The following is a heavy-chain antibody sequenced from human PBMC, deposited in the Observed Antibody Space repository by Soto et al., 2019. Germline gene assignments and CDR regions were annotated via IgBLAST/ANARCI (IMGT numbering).Heavy chain of an antibody. J-gene: IGHJ5*02. CDR1: GGSISSSSYY. CDR2: IYYSGST. Sequence: QLQLQESGPGLVKPSETLSLTCTVSGGSISSSSYYWGWIRQPPGKGLEWIGSIYYSGSTYYNPSLKSRGTISVDTSKNQFSLKLSSVTAADTAVYYCASVDTAMVNWFDPWGQGTLVTVSS. D-gene: IGHD5-18*01. V-gene: IGHV4-39*01. CDR3: ASVDTAMVNWFDP.